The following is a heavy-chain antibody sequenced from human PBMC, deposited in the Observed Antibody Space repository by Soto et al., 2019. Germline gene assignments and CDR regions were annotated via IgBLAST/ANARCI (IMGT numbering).Heavy chain of an antibody. CDR1: GGSISGGDYY. CDR2: IYYSGST. V-gene: IGHV4-30-4*01. Sequence: SETLSPTWTVSGGSISGGDYYCSLIRQPPGKGLEWIGYIYYSGSTYYNPSLKSRVTISVDTSKNQFSLKLSSVTAADTAVYYCARGQGDIVLVPAAMEGFRFDPWGQGTLVTVSS. J-gene: IGHJ5*02. CDR3: ARGQGDIVLVPAAMEGFRFDP. D-gene: IGHD2-2*01.